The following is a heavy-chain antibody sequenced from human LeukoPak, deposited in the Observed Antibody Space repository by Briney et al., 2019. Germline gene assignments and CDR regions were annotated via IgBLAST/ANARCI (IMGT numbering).Heavy chain of an antibody. J-gene: IGHJ6*02. CDR1: GGSISSYY. CDR2: IYYSGST. Sequence: SETLSLTCTVSGGSISSYYWSWIRQPPGKGLEWIGYIYYSGSTNYNPSLKSRVTISVDTSKNQFSLKLSSVTAADTAVYYCARESRNYYYYYGMDVWGQGTTVTVSS. CDR3: ARESRNYYYYYGMDV. D-gene: IGHD1-7*01. V-gene: IGHV4-59*12.